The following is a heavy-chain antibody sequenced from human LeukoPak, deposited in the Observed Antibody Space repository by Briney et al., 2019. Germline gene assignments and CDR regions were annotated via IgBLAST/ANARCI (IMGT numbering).Heavy chain of an antibody. CDR3: ARGSGWYSYYFDY. Sequence: EPSETLSLTCAVYGGSFSGYYWSWIRQPPGKGLEWIGEINHSGSTNYNPSLKSRVTISVDTSKNQFSLKLSSVTAADTAVYYCARGSGWYSYYFDYWGQGTLVTVSS. V-gene: IGHV4-34*01. CDR2: INHSGST. J-gene: IGHJ4*02. CDR1: GGSFSGYY. D-gene: IGHD6-19*01.